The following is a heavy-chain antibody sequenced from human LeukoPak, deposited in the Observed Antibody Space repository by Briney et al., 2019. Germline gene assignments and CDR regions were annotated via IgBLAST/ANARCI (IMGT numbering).Heavy chain of an antibody. V-gene: IGHV1-2*02. D-gene: IGHD2-15*01. CDR1: GYTFSGTGWY. J-gene: IGHJ4*02. Sequence: ASVKVSCKASGYTFSGTGWYLYWLRQAPGQGLECMGWIHPNNGDTAYAQKFEGRVAMTRDTSISTAYMELRRLRPDDTAVYFCARDGPAQVVDLDYWGQGTLVTVSS. CDR2: IHPNNGDT. CDR3: ARDGPAQVVDLDY.